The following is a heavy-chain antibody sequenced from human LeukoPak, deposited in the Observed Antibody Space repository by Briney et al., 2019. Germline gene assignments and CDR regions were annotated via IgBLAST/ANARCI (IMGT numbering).Heavy chain of an antibody. CDR1: GFSFTSYE. D-gene: IGHD5-24*01. CDR3: ARDRRRDGNNYLDY. V-gene: IGHV3-48*03. J-gene: IGHJ4*02. Sequence: GGSLRLSCAASGFSFTSYEMNWVRQASGKGLEWVSYITISGSTIYYPDSGKGRFTISRDNAKDSLYLQMNSLRAEDTALYYCARDRRRDGNNYLDYWGQGTLVTVSS. CDR2: ITISGSTI.